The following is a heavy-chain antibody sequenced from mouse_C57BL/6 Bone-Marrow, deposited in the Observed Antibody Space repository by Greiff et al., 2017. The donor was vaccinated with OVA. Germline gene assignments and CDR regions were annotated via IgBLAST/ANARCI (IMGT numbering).Heavy chain of an antibody. CDR1: GFTFSSYG. CDR2: ISSGGSYT. J-gene: IGHJ2*01. D-gene: IGHD1-1*01. V-gene: IGHV5-6*01. Sequence: EVNVVESGGDLVKPGGSLKLSCAASGFTFSSYGMSWVRQTPDKRLEWVATISSGGSYTYYPDSVKGRFTISRDNAKNTLYLQMSSLKSEDTAMYYCARHGFGSSYGYFDYWGQGTTLTVSS. CDR3: ARHGFGSSYGYFDY.